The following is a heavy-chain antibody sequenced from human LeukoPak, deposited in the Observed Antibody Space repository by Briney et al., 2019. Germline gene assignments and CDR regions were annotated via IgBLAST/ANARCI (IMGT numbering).Heavy chain of an antibody. J-gene: IGHJ4*02. Sequence: SETLSLTCAVYGGSFSGYYWSWTRQPPGKGLEWIGEINHSGSTNYNPSLKSRVTISVDTSKNQFSLKLSSVTAADTAVYYCARGRFRSGSYQKYYFDYWGQGTLVTVSS. D-gene: IGHD1-26*01. CDR3: ARGRFRSGSYQKYYFDY. V-gene: IGHV4-34*01. CDR1: GGSFSGYY. CDR2: INHSGST.